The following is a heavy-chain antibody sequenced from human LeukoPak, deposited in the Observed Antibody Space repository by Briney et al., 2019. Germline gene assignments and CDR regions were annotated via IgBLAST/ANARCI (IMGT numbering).Heavy chain of an antibody. CDR2: ISTYSANT. J-gene: IGHJ4*02. D-gene: IGHD2-8*01. V-gene: IGHV1-18*01. CDR3: ARDHCTNGVCYIAY. CDR1: GYIFTNYG. Sequence: GAPVKVSCKASGYIFTNYGINWVRQAPGQGLEWMGWISTYSANTNYAQKLQGRVTMTTDTSTSTVYMELRSLRSDDTAVYYCARDHCTNGVCYIAYWGQGTLVTVSS.